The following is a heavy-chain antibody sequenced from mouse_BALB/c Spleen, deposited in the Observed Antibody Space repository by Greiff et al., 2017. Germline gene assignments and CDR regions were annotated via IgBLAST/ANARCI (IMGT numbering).Heavy chain of an antibody. Sequence: EVKLMESGGGLVQPGGSRKLSCAASGFTFSSFGMHWVRQAPEKGLEWVAYISSGSSTIYYADTVKGRFTISRDNPKNTLFLQMTSLRSEDTAMYYCARSGGYRLFDYWGQGTTLTVSS. CDR1: GFTFSSFG. D-gene: IGHD2-14*01. V-gene: IGHV5-17*02. CDR3: ARSGGYRLFDY. CDR2: ISSGSSTI. J-gene: IGHJ2*01.